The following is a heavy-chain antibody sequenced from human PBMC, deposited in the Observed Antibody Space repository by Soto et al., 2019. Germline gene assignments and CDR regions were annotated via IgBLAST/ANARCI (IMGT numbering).Heavy chain of an antibody. J-gene: IGHJ4*02. CDR3: ARGEQWLVRWVY. Sequence: EVHLVESGGGLVQPGGSLRLSCAASGFTFSSYWMSWVRQAPGKGLEWVAKIRYNGSAKYYVDSVKGRFTISRDNAENSVYLQMNSLRDEDTAVYYCARGEQWLVRWVYWGQGTLVTVSS. CDR1: GFTFSSYW. CDR2: IRYNGSAK. V-gene: IGHV3-7*04. D-gene: IGHD6-19*01.